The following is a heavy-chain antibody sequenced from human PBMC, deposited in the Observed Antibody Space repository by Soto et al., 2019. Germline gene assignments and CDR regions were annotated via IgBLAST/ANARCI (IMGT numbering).Heavy chain of an antibody. J-gene: IGHJ6*02. CDR2: IWYDGRNK. V-gene: IGHV3-33*01. CDR3: ARSIAAAGTPDYYYGMDV. Sequence: QVQLVESGGGVVQPGRSLRLSCAASGFTFSSYGMHWVRQAPGKGLEWVAVIWYDGRNKYYADSVKGRFTISRDNSKNTLYLQMNSLRAEDTAVYYCARSIAAAGTPDYYYGMDVWGQGTTVTVSS. CDR1: GFTFSSYG. D-gene: IGHD6-13*01.